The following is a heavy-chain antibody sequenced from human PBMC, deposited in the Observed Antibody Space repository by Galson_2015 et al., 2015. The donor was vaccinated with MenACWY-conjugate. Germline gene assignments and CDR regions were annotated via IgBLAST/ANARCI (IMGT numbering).Heavy chain of an antibody. Sequence: SETLSLTCTVSGDSISSSNWWSWVRQPPGKGLEWIGEIYHSGSTNYNPSLKSRVTISVDKSKNQFSLKLNSVTAADTAVYYCARGIGSGIGFDYWGQGTLVTVSS. CDR3: ARGIGSGIGFDY. V-gene: IGHV4-4*02. CDR2: IYHSGST. CDR1: GDSISSSNW. J-gene: IGHJ4*02. D-gene: IGHD6-25*01.